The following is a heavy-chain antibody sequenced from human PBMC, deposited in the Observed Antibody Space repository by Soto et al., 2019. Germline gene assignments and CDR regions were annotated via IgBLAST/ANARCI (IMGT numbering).Heavy chain of an antibody. D-gene: IGHD3-22*01. CDR2: IYYSGST. J-gene: IGHJ6*02. Sequence: QVQLQESGPGLVKPSQTLSLTCTVSGGSISSGGYYWSWIRQHPGKGLEWIGYIYYSGSTYYNPSLKSRVTISVDTSKNQFSLKLSYVTAADTDVYYCARDNRYYDSSGYSKDYYYYGMDVWGQGTTVTVSS. CDR3: ARDNRYYDSSGYSKDYYYYGMDV. V-gene: IGHV4-31*03. CDR1: GGSISSGGYY.